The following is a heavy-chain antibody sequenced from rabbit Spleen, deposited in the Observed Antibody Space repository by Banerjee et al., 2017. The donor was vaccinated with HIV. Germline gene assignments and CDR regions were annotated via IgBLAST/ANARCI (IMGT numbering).Heavy chain of an antibody. J-gene: IGHJ4*01. CDR1: AFSFSRGYD. CDR2: IYTGNSKT. V-gene: IGHV1S40*01. D-gene: IGHD1-1*01. CDR3: ARRDSSGADYAL. Sequence: QQLVESGGGLVKPGASLTLTCKASAFSFSRGYDMCWVRQAPGKGLEWIACIYTGNSKTYYANWAKGRFTISRTSSTTVTLQMTSLTAADTATYFCARRDSSGADYALWGPGTLVTVS.